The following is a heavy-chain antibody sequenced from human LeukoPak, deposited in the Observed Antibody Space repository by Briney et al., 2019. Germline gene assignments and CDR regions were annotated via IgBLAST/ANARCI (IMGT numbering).Heavy chain of an antibody. CDR3: ARHDGWNSGYFDY. CDR1: GGSISGYY. CDR2: IYTSGST. V-gene: IGHV4-4*09. Sequence: SETLSLTCTVSGGSISGYYWTWIRQPPGKGLEWIGYIYTSGSTNYNPSLKSRVTMSLDTSKNQFSLKLSSVTAADTAVYYCARHDGWNSGYFDYWGQGALVTVSS. D-gene: IGHD1-7*01. J-gene: IGHJ4*02.